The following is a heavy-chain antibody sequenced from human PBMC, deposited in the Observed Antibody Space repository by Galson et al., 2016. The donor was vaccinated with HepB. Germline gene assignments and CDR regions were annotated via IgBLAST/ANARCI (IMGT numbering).Heavy chain of an antibody. CDR3: ARWTILPGALGGMDV. V-gene: IGHV3-48*03. J-gene: IGHJ6*02. D-gene: IGHD2-2*01. CDR1: GFTFSDYE. Sequence: SLRLSCAASGFTFSDYEFTWVRQAPGKGLEWVSYIGSSGSSLYYADSVKGRFTISRDNARNSLYLQMNSLRAEDTAVYYCARWTILPGALGGMDVWGQGTTVTVSS. CDR2: IGSSGSSL.